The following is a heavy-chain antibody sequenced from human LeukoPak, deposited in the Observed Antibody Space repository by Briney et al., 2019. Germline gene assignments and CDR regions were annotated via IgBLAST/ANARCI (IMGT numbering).Heavy chain of an antibody. Sequence: GGSLRLSCAASGFNFSSYRMNWVRQAPGKGLEWVSYVSSSSSTIYYADSVKGRFTISRDNAKNSLYLQMDSLRAEDTAVYYCARDMDDSSGYYSGVDYWGQGTLVTVSS. CDR3: ARDMDDSSGYYSGVDY. V-gene: IGHV3-48*01. J-gene: IGHJ4*02. D-gene: IGHD3-22*01. CDR1: GFNFSSYR. CDR2: VSSSSSTI.